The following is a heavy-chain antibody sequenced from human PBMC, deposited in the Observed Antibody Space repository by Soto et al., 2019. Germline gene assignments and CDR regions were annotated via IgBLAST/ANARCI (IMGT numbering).Heavy chain of an antibody. V-gene: IGHV3-23*01. CDR1: GFTFSSYA. J-gene: IGHJ4*02. D-gene: IGHD3-10*01. CDR3: AKGRSGSYNYFDY. CDR2: ISDSGSST. Sequence: PGGSLRLSCAASGFTFSSYAMNWVRQAPGKGLEWVSGISDSGSSTFYADSVKGRFTISRDNSKNTLYLQMNSLRAEDTAIYYCAKGRSGSYNYFDYWGQGTLVTVSS.